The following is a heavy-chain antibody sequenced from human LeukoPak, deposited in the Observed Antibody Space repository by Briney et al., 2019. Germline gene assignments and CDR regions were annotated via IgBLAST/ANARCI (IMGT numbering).Heavy chain of an antibody. Sequence: SETLSLTCAVYGGTFSGYYWSWIRQPPGKGLEWIGEINNSGSTNYNPSLKRRVTILVETSKNQFLQKLSPVTAADTAVYYCARGIAAAGTVVFDDWGQGTLVTVSS. V-gene: IGHV4-34*01. CDR2: INNSGST. CDR3: ARGIAAAGTVVFDD. J-gene: IGHJ4*02. CDR1: GGTFSGYY. D-gene: IGHD6-13*01.